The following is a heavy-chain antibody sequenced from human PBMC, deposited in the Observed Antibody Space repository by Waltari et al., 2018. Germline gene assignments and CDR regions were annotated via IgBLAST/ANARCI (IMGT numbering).Heavy chain of an antibody. J-gene: IGHJ4*02. V-gene: IGHV1-2*06. D-gene: IGHD4-17*01. CDR3: TSMYGDFLY. CDR1: GYTFTGYF. CDR2: INPNSGGT. Sequence: QVQLVQSGAEVKKPGASVKVSCQASGYTFTGYFMHWVRQAPGQGLEWVGPINPNSGGTNYAQKFQGRVTMTRDTSISTVYLELSTLTSDDTAVYYCTSMYGDFLYWGLGTLVTVSS.